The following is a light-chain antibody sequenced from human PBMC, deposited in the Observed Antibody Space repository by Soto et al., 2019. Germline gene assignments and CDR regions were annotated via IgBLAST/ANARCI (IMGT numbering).Light chain of an antibody. CDR2: DVS. CDR1: SSDVGGYNY. J-gene: IGLJ1*01. Sequence: QSALTQPASVSGSPGQSITISCTRTSSDVGGYNYVSWYQQHPGKAPKFMIYDVSNRPSGVSNRLSGSKSGNTASLTISGLQAEDEADYYCCSYTTSNTRQIVFGTGTKLTVL. V-gene: IGLV2-14*01. CDR3: CSYTTSNTRQIV.